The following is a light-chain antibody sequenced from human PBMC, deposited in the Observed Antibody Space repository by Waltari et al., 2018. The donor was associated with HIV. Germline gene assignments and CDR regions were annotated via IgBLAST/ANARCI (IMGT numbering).Light chain of an antibody. V-gene: IGLV1-40*01. CDR3: QSYDRRLMWV. CDR1: SSNIRAGYD. Sequence: HSLLTQPPSVSGAPGQRVTISCTGSSSNIRAGYDVHWYQKYPGTAPKLLIFQNINRPSGVPDLFSGSKSVTSASLVITGLQAEDEADYYCQSYDRRLMWVFGGGTSLTV. CDR2: QNI. J-gene: IGLJ2*01.